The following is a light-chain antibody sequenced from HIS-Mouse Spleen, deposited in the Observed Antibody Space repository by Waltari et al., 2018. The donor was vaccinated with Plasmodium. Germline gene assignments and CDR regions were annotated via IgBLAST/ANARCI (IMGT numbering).Light chain of an antibody. CDR1: SSEVGGYNY. V-gene: IGLV2-11*01. CDR3: CSYAGSYTLV. CDR2: DVS. Sequence: QSALTQPRSVSGYPGQSVTISCTGTSSEVGGYNYVSWYQQHPGKAPKLMIYDVSKRPSGVPDRFSGSKSGNTASLTISGLQAEDEADYYCCSYAGSYTLVFGGGTKLTVL. J-gene: IGLJ2*01.